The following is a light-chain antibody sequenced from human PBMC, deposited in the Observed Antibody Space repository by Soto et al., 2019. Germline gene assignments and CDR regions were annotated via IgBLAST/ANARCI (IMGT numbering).Light chain of an antibody. V-gene: IGLV2-23*01. J-gene: IGLJ3*02. CDR2: DAL. Sequence: QSALTQPASVSGSPGQSITISCTGTSTDVGSHYLVSWYQQHPGKVPKLIIYDALKRPSGVSNRFSGSKSGNTASLTISARLAEDEADYYCCSYAGRSPVVFGGGTKLTVL. CDR3: CSYAGRSPVV. CDR1: STDVGSHYL.